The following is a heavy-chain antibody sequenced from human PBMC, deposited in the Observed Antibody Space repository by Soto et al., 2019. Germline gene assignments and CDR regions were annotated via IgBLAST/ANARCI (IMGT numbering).Heavy chain of an antibody. J-gene: IGHJ3*02. D-gene: IGHD3-22*01. CDR1: GGSISSYY. Sequence: PSETLSLTCTVSGGSISSYYWSWIRQPPGKGLEWIGYIYYSGSTNYNPSLKSRVTISVDTSKNQFSLKLSSVTAADTAVYYCGSHGGWLYGDAFDIWGQGTMVTVSS. V-gene: IGHV4-59*01. CDR2: IYYSGST. CDR3: GSHGGWLYGDAFDI.